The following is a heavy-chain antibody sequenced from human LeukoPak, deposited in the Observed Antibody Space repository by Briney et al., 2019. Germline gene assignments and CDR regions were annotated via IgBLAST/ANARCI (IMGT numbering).Heavy chain of an antibody. CDR2: ISAYNGNI. J-gene: IGHJ3*02. CDR3: ARARRGYSYGGDAFDI. Sequence: GASVKVSCKASGYTFTSYVITWVRQAPGQGLEWMGWISAYNGNINYAQKFQGRVTMTTDTSTSTAYMELRSLRSDDTAVYYCARARRGYSYGGDAFDIWGQGTMVTVSS. CDR1: GYTFTSYV. D-gene: IGHD5-18*01. V-gene: IGHV1-18*01.